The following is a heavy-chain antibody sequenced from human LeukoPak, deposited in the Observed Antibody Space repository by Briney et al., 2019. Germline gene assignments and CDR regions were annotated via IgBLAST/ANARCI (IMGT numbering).Heavy chain of an antibody. Sequence: SETLSLTCTVSGGSISSSSYYWGWIRQPPGKGLEWIGSIYYSGSTYYNPSLKSRVTISVDTSKNQFSLKLSSVTAADTAVYYCARDKQLWPQYYFDYWGQGTLVTVSS. CDR2: IYYSGST. CDR3: ARDKQLWPQYYFDY. J-gene: IGHJ4*02. D-gene: IGHD5-18*01. CDR1: GGSISSSSYY. V-gene: IGHV4-39*07.